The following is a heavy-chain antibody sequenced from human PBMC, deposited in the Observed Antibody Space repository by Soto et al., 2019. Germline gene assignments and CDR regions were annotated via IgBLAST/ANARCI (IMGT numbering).Heavy chain of an antibody. Sequence: GGSLRLSCVISGFASSMTWVRQAPGKGLEWVSGIGLTGGDTYYADSVRDRFTVSRDNSKSTLFLQMNNVRAEDTAVYYCANIIVGQWLVPGGYWGQGTLVTVSS. CDR2: IGLTGGDT. J-gene: IGHJ4*02. CDR3: ANIIVGQWLVPGGY. V-gene: IGHV3-23*01. CDR1: GFASS. D-gene: IGHD6-19*01.